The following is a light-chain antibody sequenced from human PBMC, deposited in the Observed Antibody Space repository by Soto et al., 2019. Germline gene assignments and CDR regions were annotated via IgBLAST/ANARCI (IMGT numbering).Light chain of an antibody. V-gene: IGKV3-20*01. CDR3: QQLGSLPYT. J-gene: IGKJ2*01. CDR1: QSVNNNY. CDR2: GAS. Sequence: EIVLTQSPGTLSLSPGERATLSCRASQSVNNNYLAWYQQKPDQAPRLLINGASSRATGIPDRFSGSGSGTDFTLSISRVEPEDFAVYHCQQLGSLPYTFGQGPNLEIK.